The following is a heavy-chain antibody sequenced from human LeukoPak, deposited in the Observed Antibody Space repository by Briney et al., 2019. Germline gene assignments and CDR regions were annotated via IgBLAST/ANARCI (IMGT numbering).Heavy chain of an antibody. CDR3: ARDLAYFDWLLPQMDY. J-gene: IGHJ4*02. Sequence: RGSLRLSCAASGFTFSSYSMNWVRQAPGKGLEWVSSISSSSSYIYYADSVKGRFTISRDNAKNSLYLQMNSLRAEDTAVYYCARDLAYFDWLLPQMDYWGQGTLVTVSS. CDR2: ISSSSSYI. CDR1: GFTFSSYS. D-gene: IGHD3-9*01. V-gene: IGHV3-21*01.